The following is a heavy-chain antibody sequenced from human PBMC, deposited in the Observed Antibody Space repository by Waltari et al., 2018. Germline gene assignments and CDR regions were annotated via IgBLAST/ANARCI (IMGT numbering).Heavy chain of an antibody. J-gene: IGHJ6*03. V-gene: IGHV1-2*02. D-gene: IGHD3-22*01. CDR1: GYTFTGYY. CDR3: ARGYYDSSGQDYYYYMDV. Sequence: QVQLVQSGAEVKKPGASVKVSCKASGYTFTGYYMHWVRQAPGQGLEWMGWINPNSSGTNYAQKFQGRVTMTRDTSISTAYMELSRLRSDDTAVYYCARGYYDSSGQDYYYYMDVWGKGTTVTVSS. CDR2: INPNSSGT.